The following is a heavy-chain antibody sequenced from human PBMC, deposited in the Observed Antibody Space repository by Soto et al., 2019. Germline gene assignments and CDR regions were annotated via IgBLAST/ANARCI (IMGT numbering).Heavy chain of an antibody. CDR1: GYTFTNYY. CDR3: ARDLAAGDH. CDR2: INPTSGST. J-gene: IGHJ4*02. Sequence: QVQLVQSGAEVKKPGASVKVSCKASGYTFTNYYIHWVRQAPGQGLEWMGIINPTSGSTNYAQKFQGRVTLTYDTSTTTVYMELSGLRSEDTAVLYCARDLAAGDHWGQGPWSPSPQ. D-gene: IGHD6-13*01. V-gene: IGHV1-46*01.